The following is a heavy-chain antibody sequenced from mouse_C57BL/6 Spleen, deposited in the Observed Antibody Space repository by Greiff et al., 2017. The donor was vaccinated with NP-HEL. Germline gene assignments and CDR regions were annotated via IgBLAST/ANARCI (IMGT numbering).Heavy chain of an antibody. Sequence: QVQLQQPGAELVRPGSSVKLSCKASGYTFTSYWMDWVKQRPGQGLEWIGNIYPSDSETHYNQKFKDKATLTVDKSSSTAYMQLSSLTSEDSAVYYCARRNHYYGSAVPWFAYWGQGTLVTVSA. D-gene: IGHD1-1*01. CDR3: ARRNHYYGSAVPWFAY. CDR1: GYTFTSYW. J-gene: IGHJ3*01. CDR2: IYPSDSET. V-gene: IGHV1-61*01.